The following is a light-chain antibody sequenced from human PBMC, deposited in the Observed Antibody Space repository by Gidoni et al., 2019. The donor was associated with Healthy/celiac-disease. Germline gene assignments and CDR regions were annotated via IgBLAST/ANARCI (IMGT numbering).Light chain of an antibody. J-gene: IGLJ2*01. CDR2: QDS. Sequence: SYERTQPTSVSVSPGQTASINCSGDKLGDKYACWYQQKPGQSPVLVIYQDSKRPSGIPERFSGSNSGNTATLTISGTQAMDEADYYCQAWDSSTVVFGGGTKLTVL. CDR1: KLGDKY. V-gene: IGLV3-1*01. CDR3: QAWDSSTVV.